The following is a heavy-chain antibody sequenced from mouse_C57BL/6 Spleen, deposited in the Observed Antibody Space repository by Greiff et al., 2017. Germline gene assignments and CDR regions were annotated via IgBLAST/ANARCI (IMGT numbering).Heavy chain of an antibody. Sequence: EVQLQQSGPELVKPGASVKISCKASGYTFTNYYMNWVKQSHGQSLEWIGDINPNNGGTSYNQKFKGKATLTVDKSSSTAYMQLSSLTSEDSAVYYCASSTMVIPYYFDYWGQGTTLTVSS. D-gene: IGHD2-2*01. J-gene: IGHJ2*01. CDR1: GYTFTNYY. CDR2: INPNNGGT. CDR3: ASSTMVIPYYFDY. V-gene: IGHV1-26*01.